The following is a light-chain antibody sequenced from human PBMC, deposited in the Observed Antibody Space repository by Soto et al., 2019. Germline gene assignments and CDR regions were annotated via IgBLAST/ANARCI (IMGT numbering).Light chain of an antibody. V-gene: IGKV3-15*01. CDR3: QQYNNWPPLIT. CDR1: QSVSSN. Sequence: EILITQSPATLSVSPGERPTLSCRASQSVSSNLAWYQQKPGQAPRLLIYGASTRATGIPARFSGSGSGTEFTLTISSLPSEDFAVYYCQQYNNWPPLITFGPGTKVDIK. J-gene: IGKJ3*01. CDR2: GAS.